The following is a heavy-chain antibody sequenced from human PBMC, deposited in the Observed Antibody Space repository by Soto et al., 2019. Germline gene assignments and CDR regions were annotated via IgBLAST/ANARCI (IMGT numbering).Heavy chain of an antibody. CDR1: GGTFSSYA. J-gene: IGHJ5*02. D-gene: IGHD5-12*01. CDR2: IIPIFGTA. CDR3: GRGTVEMATRGNWFDP. Sequence: QVQLVQSGAEVKKPGSSVKVSCKASGGTFSSYAISWVRLAPGQGLEWMGGIIPIFGTANYAQKFQGRVTITADESPSTAYMELSSLRSDDTAVYYCGRGTVEMATRGNWFDPWGQGTLVTVSS. V-gene: IGHV1-69*01.